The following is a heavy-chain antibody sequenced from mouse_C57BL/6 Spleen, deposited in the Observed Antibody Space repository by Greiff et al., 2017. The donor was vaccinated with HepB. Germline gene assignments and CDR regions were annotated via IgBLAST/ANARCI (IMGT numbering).Heavy chain of an antibody. CDR3: TRKSLGLAWFAY. D-gene: IGHD4-1*01. CDR1: GYTFTDYE. CDR2: IDPETGGT. V-gene: IGHV1-15*01. Sequence: QVQLKQSGAELVRPGASVTLSCKASGYTFTDYEMHWVKQTPVHGLEWIGAIDPETGGTAYNQKFKGKAILTADKSSSTAYMELRSLTSEDSAVYYCTRKSLGLAWFAYWGQGTLVTVSA. J-gene: IGHJ3*01.